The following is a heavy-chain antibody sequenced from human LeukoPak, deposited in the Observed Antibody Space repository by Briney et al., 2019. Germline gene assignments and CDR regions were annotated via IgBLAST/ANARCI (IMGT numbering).Heavy chain of an antibody. J-gene: IGHJ4*02. CDR3: ARLVVRVGYFDY. D-gene: IGHD2-2*01. CDR1: GGSISSSSYY. V-gene: IGHV4-39*01. Sequence: SETLSLTCTVSGGSISSSSYYWGWIRQPPWKGLEWIGSIYYSGSTYYNPSLKSRVTISVDTSKNQFSLKLSSVTAADTAVYYCARLVVRVGYFDYWGQGTLVTVSS. CDR2: IYYSGST.